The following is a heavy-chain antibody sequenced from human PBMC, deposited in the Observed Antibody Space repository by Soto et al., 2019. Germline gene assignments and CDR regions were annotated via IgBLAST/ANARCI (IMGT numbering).Heavy chain of an antibody. D-gene: IGHD3-3*01. V-gene: IGHV1-18*04. CDR2: ISAYNGNT. CDR1: GYTFTSYG. Sequence: QVQLVQSGAEVKKPGASVNVSCQASGYTFTSYGISWVRQAPGQGLEWMGWISAYNGNTNYAHKLQGRVTMTTDTSTRTAYMELRSLRPDDTAVYYCARDRSYDFWSADRGLLYGMDVWGQGSTVTVSS. CDR3: ARDRSYDFWSADRGLLYGMDV. J-gene: IGHJ6*02.